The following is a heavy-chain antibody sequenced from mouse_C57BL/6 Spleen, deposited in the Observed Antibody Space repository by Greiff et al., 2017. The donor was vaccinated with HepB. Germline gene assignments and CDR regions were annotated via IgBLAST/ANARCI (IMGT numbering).Heavy chain of an antibody. CDR2: IHPNSGST. J-gene: IGHJ2*01. CDR3: ARFTTVVAKDYFDY. V-gene: IGHV1-64*01. D-gene: IGHD1-1*01. CDR1: GYTFTSYW. Sequence: QVQLQQPGAELVKPGASVKLSCKASGYTFTSYWMHWVKQRPGQGLEWIGMIHPNSGSTNYNEKFKSKATLTVDKSSSTAYMQLSSLTSEDSAVYYCARFTTVVAKDYFDYWGQGTTLTVSS.